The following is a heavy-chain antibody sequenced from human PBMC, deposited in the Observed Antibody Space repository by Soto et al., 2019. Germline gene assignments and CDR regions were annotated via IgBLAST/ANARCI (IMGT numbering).Heavy chain of an antibody. CDR2: IWYDGSNK. CDR3: GRDGALGDTDVFDS. D-gene: IGHD3-16*01. V-gene: IGHV3-33*01. CDR1: GFTFSTYG. J-gene: IGHJ4*02. Sequence: QVQLVESGGGVVQPGKSLRLSCAASGFTFSTYGMHWVRQAPGKGLEWVAVIWYDGSNKYHGDSLKGRFTISRDNSKNTLYLQINNLRAEDTAVYYCGRDGALGDTDVFDSWGQGTLVTVSS.